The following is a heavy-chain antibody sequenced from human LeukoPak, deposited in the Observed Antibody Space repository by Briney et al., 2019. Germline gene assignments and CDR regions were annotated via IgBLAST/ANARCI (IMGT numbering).Heavy chain of an antibody. CDR2: IYTSGST. J-gene: IGHJ6*03. CDR1: GGSISSGSYY. Sequence: PSQTLSLTCTVSGGSISSGSYYWSWIRQPAGKGLEWIGRIYTSGSTNYNPSLKSRVTISVDTSKNQFSLKLSSVTAADTAVYYCARHCSGDCGYYYYYYMDVWGKGTTVTVSS. CDR3: ARHCSGDCGYYYYYYMDV. V-gene: IGHV4-61*02. D-gene: IGHD2-21*02.